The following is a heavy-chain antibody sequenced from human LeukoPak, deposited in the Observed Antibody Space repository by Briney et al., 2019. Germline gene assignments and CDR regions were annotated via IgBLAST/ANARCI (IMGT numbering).Heavy chain of an antibody. V-gene: IGHV4-34*01. CDR3: ARGSGIAAY. Sequence: SETLSLTCTVYGGSFSGYYWSWIRQPPGKGLEWIGEINHSGSTNYNPSLKSRVTISVDTSKNQFSLKLSSVTAADTAVYYCARGSGIAAYWGQGTLVTVSS. J-gene: IGHJ4*02. D-gene: IGHD6-6*01. CDR2: INHSGST. CDR1: GGSFSGYY.